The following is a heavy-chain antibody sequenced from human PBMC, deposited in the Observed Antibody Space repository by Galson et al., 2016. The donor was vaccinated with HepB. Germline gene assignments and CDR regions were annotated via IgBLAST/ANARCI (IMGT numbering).Heavy chain of an antibody. J-gene: IGHJ4*02. CDR3: ARDRGSAAGCDY. D-gene: IGHD6-13*01. CDR2: IYYSGST. CDR1: GGSISNYY. Sequence: QVQLQESGPGLVRPSETLSLTCTVSGGSISNYYWSWIRQPPGKGLEWIAYIYYSGSTNQNPSLKSRVTISVDTSKNQFSLQLRSVTAADTAVYYCARDRGSAAGCDYWGQGTLVTVSS. V-gene: IGHV4-59*01.